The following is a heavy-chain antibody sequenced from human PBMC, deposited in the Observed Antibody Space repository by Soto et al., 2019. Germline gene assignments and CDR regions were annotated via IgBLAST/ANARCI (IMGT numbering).Heavy chain of an antibody. CDR1: DGSISSFY. D-gene: IGHD1-26*01. Sequence: SETLSLTCTVSDGSISSFYWSWIRQPPGKGLEWIGYIYGTGTTNYAPSLKNRVTMSLHTSKNQFSLTLSSVTAADTAMYYCAGFSSGTYLFGLWGPGTLVTASS. V-gene: IGHV4-59*01. CDR2: IYGTGTT. J-gene: IGHJ4*02. CDR3: AGFSSGTYLFGL.